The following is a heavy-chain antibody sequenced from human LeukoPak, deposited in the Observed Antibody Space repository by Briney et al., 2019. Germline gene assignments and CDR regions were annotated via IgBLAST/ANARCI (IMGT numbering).Heavy chain of an antibody. CDR3: ARDGYYYDSSGALDY. CDR1: GGTFNSYT. J-gene: IGHJ4*02. Sequence: SVKVSCKASGGTFNSYTISWVRQAPGQGLEWMGRIIPILGIANYAQKFQGRVTIAADKSTSTAYMELSSLRSEDTAVYYCARDGYYYDSSGALDYWGQGTLVTVSS. D-gene: IGHD3-22*01. V-gene: IGHV1-69*04. CDR2: IIPILGIA.